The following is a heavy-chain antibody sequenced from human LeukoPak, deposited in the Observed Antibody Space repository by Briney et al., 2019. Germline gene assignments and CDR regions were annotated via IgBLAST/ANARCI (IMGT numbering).Heavy chain of an antibody. V-gene: IGHV4-4*07. Sequence: SETLSLTCTVSGGSISSYYWSWIRQPAGKGLEWIGRTYTSGSTNYKPSLKSRVTMLVDTSKNQLSLKLSSVTAADTAVYYCARGTAGYYYYYYYMDVWGKGTTVTVSS. CDR3: ARGTAGYYYYYYYMDV. J-gene: IGHJ6*03. CDR2: TYTSGST. CDR1: GGSISSYY. D-gene: IGHD6-13*01.